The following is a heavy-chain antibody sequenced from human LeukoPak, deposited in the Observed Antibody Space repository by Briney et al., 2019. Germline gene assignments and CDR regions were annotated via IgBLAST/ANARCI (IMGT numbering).Heavy chain of an antibody. D-gene: IGHD1-1*01. CDR3: AREGTAGTNLNWFDP. Sequence: SETLSLTCTVSGGSISSYYWSWIRQPPGKGLEWIGYISYSGSTNFNPSPKSRVTISVDTPKNQFSLKLSSVTAADTAVYYCAREGTAGTNLNWFDPWGQGTLVTVSS. J-gene: IGHJ5*02. V-gene: IGHV4-59*01. CDR2: ISYSGST. CDR1: GGSISSYY.